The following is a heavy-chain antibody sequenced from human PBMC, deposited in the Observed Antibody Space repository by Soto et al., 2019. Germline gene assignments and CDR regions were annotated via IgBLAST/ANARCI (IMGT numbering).Heavy chain of an antibody. CDR1: GGSFSGYY. V-gene: IGHV4-34*01. CDR2: INHSGST. J-gene: IGHJ6*03. CDR3: ARRDTAYYYYMDV. D-gene: IGHD3-9*01. Sequence: SETLSLTCAVSGGSFSGYYWSWVRQPPGKGLEWIGEINHSGSTNYNPSLKSRVTISVDTSKNQFSLELSSVTAADTAVYYCARRDTAYYYYMDVWGKGTTVTVSS.